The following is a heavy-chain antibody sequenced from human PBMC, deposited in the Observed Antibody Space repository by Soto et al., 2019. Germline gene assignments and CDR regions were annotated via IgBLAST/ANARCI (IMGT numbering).Heavy chain of an antibody. J-gene: IGHJ4*01. D-gene: IGHD6-13*01. V-gene: IGHV3-30-3*01. CDR3: TRDSGIAAAGSSYYCDY. CDR1: GFTFSSYA. Sequence: QVQLVESGGGVVQPGRSLRLSCAASGFTFSSYAMHWVHQAPGKGLKWVAVISYDGSNKYYADSVKGRFTISRDNSKNTPYLQMNSLRAEDTAVYYFTRDSGIAAAGSSYYCDYWGQGTLVTVSS. CDR2: ISYDGSNK.